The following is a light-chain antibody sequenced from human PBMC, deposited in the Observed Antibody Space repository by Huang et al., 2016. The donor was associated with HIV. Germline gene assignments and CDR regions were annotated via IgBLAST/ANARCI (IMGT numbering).Light chain of an antibody. CDR2: AAS. CDR3: QQYYITPYS. Sequence: DIQMTQSPSSLSASVGDRVTITCRASQGISNSLAWYQQKPGKAPTLRLSAASRLEGGVPSRFGGSGSGTEYTLTINSLQPEDFATYHCQQYYITPYSFGQGTKLEIK. CDR1: QGISNS. J-gene: IGKJ2*01. V-gene: IGKV1-NL1*01.